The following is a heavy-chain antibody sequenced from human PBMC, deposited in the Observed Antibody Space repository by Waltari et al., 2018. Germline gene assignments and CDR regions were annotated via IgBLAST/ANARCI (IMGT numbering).Heavy chain of an antibody. Sequence: EVRLEESGGGLVQPGGSLRLSCAASGFAFSSYWMHWVRQAPGKGLVLVPRYGDDGSGTPYADSVMGRFTISRDNAKNTVYLEMNSLRAEDTAVYYCSRSPAGYSRSDYWGQGTLVTVSS. CDR3: SRSPAGYSRSDY. D-gene: IGHD5-18*01. CDR1: GFAFSSYW. V-gene: IGHV3-74*01. CDR2: YGDDGSGT. J-gene: IGHJ4*02.